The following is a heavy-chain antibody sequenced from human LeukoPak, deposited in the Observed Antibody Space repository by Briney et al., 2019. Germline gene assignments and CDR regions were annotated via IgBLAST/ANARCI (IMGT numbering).Heavy chain of an antibody. Sequence: SETLSLTCTVSGGSISTSNYYWGWIRQPPGKGLEWIGNIYYNGRTYNNPSLKGRVTMSVDTSKNQFSLKLSSVTAADTAVYYCARVGETYYEFWSGHYTGGWFDPWGQGTLVTVSS. CDR1: GGSISTSNYY. CDR2: IYYNGRT. V-gene: IGHV4-39*07. D-gene: IGHD3-3*01. J-gene: IGHJ5*02. CDR3: ARVGETYYEFWSGHYTGGWFDP.